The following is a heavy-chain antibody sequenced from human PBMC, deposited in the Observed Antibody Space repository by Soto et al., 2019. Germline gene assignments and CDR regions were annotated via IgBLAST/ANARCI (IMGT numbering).Heavy chain of an antibody. J-gene: IGHJ4*02. CDR1: GLTLSNYC. CDR2: INKDGRQK. D-gene: IGHD7-27*01. CDR3: VRELGLEY. Sequence: LRLSCAASGLTLSNYCMTWFRQAPGKGLGRMANINKDGRQKNYVDSVKGRFTIARDNGQNSLSLQINSPRVEGTAVYYCVRELGLEYWGQGALVTVSS. V-gene: IGHV3-7*03.